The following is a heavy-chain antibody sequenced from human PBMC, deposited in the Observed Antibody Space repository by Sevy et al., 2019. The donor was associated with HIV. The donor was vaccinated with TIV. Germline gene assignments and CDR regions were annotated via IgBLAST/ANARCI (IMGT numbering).Heavy chain of an antibody. V-gene: IGHV3-23*01. CDR2: ISGSGGSA. D-gene: IGHD4-17*01. Sequence: GGSLRLSCAASGFPFSSYAMSWVRQAPGKGLEWVSTISGSGGSAYYADSVKGRFTISRDNSKNTLFLQMQSLRAEDTAVYYCAKGLRGTTTNNWFDPWGQRTLVTVSS. J-gene: IGHJ5*02. CDR3: AKGLRGTTTNNWFDP. CDR1: GFPFSSYA.